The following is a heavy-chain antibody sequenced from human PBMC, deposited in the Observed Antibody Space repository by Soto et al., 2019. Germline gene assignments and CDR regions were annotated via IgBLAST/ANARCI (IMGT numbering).Heavy chain of an antibody. J-gene: IGHJ3*02. CDR1: GFTFSNAW. CDR2: IKSKTDGGTT. Sequence: VQLVESGGGLVKPGGSLRLSCAASGFTFSNAWMSWVRQAPGKGLEWVGRIKSKTDGGTTDYAAPVKGRFTISRDDSKNTLYLQMNSLKTEDTAVYYCTTAPDIVLTGYAFDIWGQGTMVTVSS. CDR3: TTAPDIVLTGYAFDI. D-gene: IGHD2-8*01. V-gene: IGHV3-15*01.